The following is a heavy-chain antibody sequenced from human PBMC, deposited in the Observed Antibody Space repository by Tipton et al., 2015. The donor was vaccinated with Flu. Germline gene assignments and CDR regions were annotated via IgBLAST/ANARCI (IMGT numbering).Heavy chain of an antibody. CDR2: IYYSGST. CDR3: ARQPTIFGVVGAFDI. CDR1: GGSISSSSYY. Sequence: TLSLTCTVSGGSISSSSYYWGWIRQPPGKGLEWIGSIYYSGSTYYNPSLKSRVTISVDTSKNQFSLKLSSVTAADTAVYYCARQPTIFGVVGAFDIWGQGTMVTVSS. D-gene: IGHD3-3*01. V-gene: IGHV4-39*01. J-gene: IGHJ3*02.